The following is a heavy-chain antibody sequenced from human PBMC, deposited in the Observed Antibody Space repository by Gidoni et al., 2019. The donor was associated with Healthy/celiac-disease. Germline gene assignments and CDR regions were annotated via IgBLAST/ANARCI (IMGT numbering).Heavy chain of an antibody. Sequence: QVQLVQSGAEVKKPGSSVKVSCKASGGTFSSYAISRVRQAPGQGLEWMGGIIPIFGTANYAQKFQGRVTITADESTSTAYMELSSLRSEDTAVYYCARVPGIAAAGTSLVDAYYYYGMDVWGQGTTVTVSS. CDR1: GGTFSSYA. V-gene: IGHV1-69*01. J-gene: IGHJ6*02. D-gene: IGHD6-13*01. CDR3: ARVPGIAAAGTSLVDAYYYYGMDV. CDR2: IIPIFGTA.